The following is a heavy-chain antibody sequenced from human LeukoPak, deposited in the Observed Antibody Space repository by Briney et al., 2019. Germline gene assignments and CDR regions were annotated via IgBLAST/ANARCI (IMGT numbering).Heavy chain of an antibody. D-gene: IGHD2-2*01. CDR1: GYKFTGYY. CDR3: ARDGTYCSSTSCYL. Sequence: ASVKVSCKASGYKFTGYYMHWVRQAPGQGLEWMGWINPNSGDSHHAQKFQGRVTMTRDTSISTAYMELSRLRSDDTAVYYCARDGTYCSSTSCYLWGQGTLVTVSS. J-gene: IGHJ4*02. V-gene: IGHV1-2*02. CDR2: INPNSGDS.